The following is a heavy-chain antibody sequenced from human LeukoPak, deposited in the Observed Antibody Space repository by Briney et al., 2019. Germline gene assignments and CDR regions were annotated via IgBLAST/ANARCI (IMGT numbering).Heavy chain of an antibody. CDR1: GFTFSSYS. J-gene: IGHJ4*02. V-gene: IGHV3-23*01. Sequence: RASLRLSCAASGFTFSSYSMCWVRQAPGKGPEWVSGIKESGDITYYADSVKGRFTISRDNSKNTLYLQMNSLRAEDTAKYYCAKYCSGATCSGYWGQGTLVTVSS. CDR3: AKYCSGATCSGY. CDR2: IKESGDIT. D-gene: IGHD2-15*01.